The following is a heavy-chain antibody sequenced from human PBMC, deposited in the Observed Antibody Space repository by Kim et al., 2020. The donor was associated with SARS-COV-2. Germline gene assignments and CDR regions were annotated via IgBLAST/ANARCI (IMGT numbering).Heavy chain of an antibody. J-gene: IGHJ5*02. CDR1: GFSLSTSGVG. D-gene: IGHD3-3*01. CDR2: IYWNDDK. V-gene: IGHV2-5*01. Sequence: SGPTLVNPTQTLTLTCTFSGFSLSTSGVGVGWIRQPPGKALEWLALIYWNDDKRYSPSLKSRLTITKDTSKNQVVLTMTNMDPVDTATYYCAHSPNLNPVLRFLEIAAGNWFDPWGQGTLVTVSS. CDR3: AHSPNLNPVLRFLEIAAGNWFDP.